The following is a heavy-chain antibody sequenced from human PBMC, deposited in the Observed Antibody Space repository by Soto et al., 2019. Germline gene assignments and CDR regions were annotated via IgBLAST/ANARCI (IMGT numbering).Heavy chain of an antibody. CDR3: ARGEQYSGRIFDY. Sequence: SQTLSLTCAITADGVSSNSAGWSWVRQSPSRGLEWLGRTYYRSKWYYEYAVSVRGRITINPDTSKNQYSLQLNSVTPEDTAVYFCARGEQYSGRIFDYWGQGTLVTVSS. CDR1: ADGVSSNSAG. D-gene: IGHD1-26*01. J-gene: IGHJ4*01. CDR2: TYYRSKWYY. V-gene: IGHV6-1*01.